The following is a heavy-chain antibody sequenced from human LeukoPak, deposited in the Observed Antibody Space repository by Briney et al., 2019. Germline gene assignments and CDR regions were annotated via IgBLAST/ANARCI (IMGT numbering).Heavy chain of an antibody. V-gene: IGHV4-59*01. J-gene: IGHJ6*04. CDR2: IYYSGST. CDR3: ARFSSSWYGVDV. CDR1: GGSINSDF. Sequence: PSETLSLTCTVSGGSINSDFWTWIRQPPGKGLEWIGYIYYSGSTNYNPSLKSRVTISVDTSKNHFSLKLSSVTAADTAVYYCARFSSSWYGVDVWGKGITVTVSS. D-gene: IGHD6-13*01.